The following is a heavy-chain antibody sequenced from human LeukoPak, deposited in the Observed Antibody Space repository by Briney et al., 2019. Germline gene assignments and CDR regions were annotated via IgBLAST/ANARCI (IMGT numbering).Heavy chain of an antibody. D-gene: IGHD5-18*01. Sequence: PGGSLRLSCAASGFTFSSYGMHWVRQAPGKGLEWVAVIWYDGSNKYYADSVKGRFTISRDNSKNTLYLQMNSMRAEDTAVYYCAKGSDTAPDYWGQGTLVTVSS. V-gene: IGHV3-33*06. J-gene: IGHJ4*02. CDR1: GFTFSSYG. CDR2: IWYDGSNK. CDR3: AKGSDTAPDY.